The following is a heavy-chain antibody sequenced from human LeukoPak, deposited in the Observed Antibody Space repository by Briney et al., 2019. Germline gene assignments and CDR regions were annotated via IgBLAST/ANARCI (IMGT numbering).Heavy chain of an antibody. V-gene: IGHV3-21*01. CDR3: ARDPLRYLRVGHYDY. J-gene: IGHJ4*02. CDR1: GFTFSNSA. Sequence: GGSLRLSCAASGFTFSNSAMNWVRQAPGKGLEWVSSIDYDSSHIYYAASVRGRFTISRDNARNSVYLQMNSLRVEDTAVYYCARDPLRYLRVGHYDYWGQGTLVAVSS. D-gene: IGHD3-9*01. CDR2: IDYDSSHI.